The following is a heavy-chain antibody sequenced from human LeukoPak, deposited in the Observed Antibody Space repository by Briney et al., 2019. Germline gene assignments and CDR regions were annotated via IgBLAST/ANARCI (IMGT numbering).Heavy chain of an antibody. CDR3: AREVYDFWSAYYYYYYMDV. J-gene: IGHJ6*03. CDR1: GGSISSYY. V-gene: IGHV4-4*07. Sequence: SSETLSLTCTVSGGSISSYYWSWIRQPAGKGLEWIGRIYTSGNTNYNPSLKSRVTMSVDTSKNQFSLKLSSVTAADTAVYYCAREVYDFWSAYYYYYYMDVWGKGTTVTVSS. D-gene: IGHD3-3*01. CDR2: IYTSGNT.